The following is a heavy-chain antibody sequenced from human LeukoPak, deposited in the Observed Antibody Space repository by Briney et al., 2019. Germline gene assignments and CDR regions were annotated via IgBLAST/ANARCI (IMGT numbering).Heavy chain of an antibody. D-gene: IGHD4-23*01. CDR1: GFTFSNYG. J-gene: IGHJ2*01. Sequence: GGSLRLSCAASGFTFSNYGMHWVRQAPGKGLEWVAVISYDGSNKYFADSVKGRFTISRDNSKNTLYLQMNSLRAEDTAVYYCAKMNYGGDSVDWYFDLWGRGTLVTVSS. CDR2: ISYDGSNK. V-gene: IGHV3-30*18. CDR3: AKMNYGGDSVDWYFDL.